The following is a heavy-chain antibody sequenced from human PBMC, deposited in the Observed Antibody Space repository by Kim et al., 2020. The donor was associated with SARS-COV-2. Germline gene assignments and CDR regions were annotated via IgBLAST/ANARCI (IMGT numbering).Heavy chain of an antibody. D-gene: IGHD3-9*01. CDR3: TNDILSSYAMDV. J-gene: IGHJ6*02. V-gene: IGHV3-73*01. Sequence: GSLRLSCSASGFTFSDSAIHWVRQASGRGLEWVGRIRNKNNRYATEYAASVKGRFTISRDESKRTAFLQMNSLKTEDTAVYYCTNDILSSYAMDVWGQG. CDR1: GFTFSDSA. CDR2: IRNKNNRYAT.